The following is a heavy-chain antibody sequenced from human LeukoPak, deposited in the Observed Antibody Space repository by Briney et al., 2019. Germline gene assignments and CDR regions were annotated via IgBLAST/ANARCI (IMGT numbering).Heavy chain of an antibody. D-gene: IGHD1-26*01. CDR2: ISWNSGSI. Sequence: GRSLRLSCAASGFTFDDYAMHWVRQAPGKGLEWVSGISWNSGSIGYADSVKGRFTISRDNAKNSLYLQMNSLRAEDTALYYCARGERGAFDMWGQGTMVTVSS. CDR3: ARGERGAFDM. J-gene: IGHJ3*02. CDR1: GFTFDDYA. V-gene: IGHV3-9*01.